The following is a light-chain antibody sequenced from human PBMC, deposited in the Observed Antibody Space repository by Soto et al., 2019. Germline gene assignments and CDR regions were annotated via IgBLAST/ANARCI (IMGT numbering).Light chain of an antibody. V-gene: IGKV3-15*01. CDR3: QQYNTWPLT. J-gene: IGKJ3*01. CDR2: DAS. CDR1: QSVSSN. Sequence: ETVMTQSPATLSVSPGERATLSCRASQSVSSNLAWYQQKPGQAPRLLIYDASTRATGIPARFSGSGSGTEFTLTISSLQSEDFAVYYGQQYNTWPLTFGPGTKVDSK.